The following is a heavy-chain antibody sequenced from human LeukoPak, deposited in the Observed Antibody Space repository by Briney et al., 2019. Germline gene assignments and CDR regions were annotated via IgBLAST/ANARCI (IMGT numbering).Heavy chain of an antibody. Sequence: SETLSLTCTVSGGSISSGGYYWTWIRQHPGKGLEWIGYIYYSGSTNYNPSLKSRVTISVDTSKNQFSLKLSSVTAADTAVYYCARVLDSSGYYYSDAVYFDYWGQGTLVTVSS. V-gene: IGHV4-61*08. J-gene: IGHJ4*02. CDR1: GGSISSGGYY. CDR3: ARVLDSSGYYYSDAVYFDY. CDR2: IYYSGST. D-gene: IGHD3-22*01.